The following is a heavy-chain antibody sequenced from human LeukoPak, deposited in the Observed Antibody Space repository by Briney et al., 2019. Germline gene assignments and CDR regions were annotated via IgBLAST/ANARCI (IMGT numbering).Heavy chain of an antibody. CDR2: TNHNGNVN. V-gene: IGHV3-7*03. J-gene: IGHJ6*02. CDR1: GFTFSSYW. CDR3: ARGGGLDV. D-gene: IGHD3-16*01. Sequence: GGSLRLSCAASGFTFSSYWMNWARPAPGRGLEWVGRTNHNGNVNYGVGSLKGRITNARDKVKISLYRQMSNLRAEDTSVYFWARGGGLDVWGQGATVTVSS.